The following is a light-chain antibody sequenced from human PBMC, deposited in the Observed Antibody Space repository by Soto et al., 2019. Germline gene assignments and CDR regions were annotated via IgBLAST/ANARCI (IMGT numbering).Light chain of an antibody. J-gene: IGKJ2*01. Sequence: TQSPSTLSASVGDRVTITCRASQSISSWLAWYQQKPGKVPKLLIYDASSLESGVPSRFSGSGSGTEFTLTISSLQPDDFATYFCQQDNSYPYTFGQGTKLEIK. CDR3: QQDNSYPYT. CDR2: DAS. V-gene: IGKV1-5*01. CDR1: QSISSW.